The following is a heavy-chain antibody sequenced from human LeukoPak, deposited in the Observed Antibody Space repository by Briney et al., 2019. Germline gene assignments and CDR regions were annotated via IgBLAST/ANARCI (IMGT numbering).Heavy chain of an antibody. J-gene: IGHJ6*03. CDR1: GFTLSSYA. CDR3: ARDASPGRTVTTSQYYYYYYYLDV. Sequence: GRSLRLSCAASGFTLSSYAMHWVRQAPGKGLEWAAVISYDGSNKYYADSVKGRFTISRDNSENTLYLQMGSLRAEDMAVYYCARDASPGRTVTTSQYYYYYYYLDVWGKGTTVTVSS. D-gene: IGHD4-17*01. CDR2: ISYDGSNK. V-gene: IGHV3-30*14.